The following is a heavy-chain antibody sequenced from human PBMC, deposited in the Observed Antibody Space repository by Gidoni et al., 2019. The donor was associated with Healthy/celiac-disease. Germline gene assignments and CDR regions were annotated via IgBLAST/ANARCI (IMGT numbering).Heavy chain of an antibody. CDR2: ISGSGGST. D-gene: IGHD5-18*01. CDR3: AKVSQAPVDTAMACFDY. J-gene: IGHJ4*02. CDR1: GFTFSSYA. Sequence: EVQLLESGGGLVQPGGSLRLSCAASGFTFSSYAMSWVRQAPGKGLEWVSAISGSGGSTYYADSVKGRFTISRDNSKNTLYLQMNSLRAEDTAVYYCAKVSQAPVDTAMACFDYWGQGTLVTVSS. V-gene: IGHV3-23*01.